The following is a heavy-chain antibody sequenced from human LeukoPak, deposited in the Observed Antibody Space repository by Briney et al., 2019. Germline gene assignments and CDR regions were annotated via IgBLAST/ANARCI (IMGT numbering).Heavy chain of an antibody. D-gene: IGHD5-24*01. CDR2: IYTSGST. Sequence: SQTLSLTCTVSGGSISSGSYYWSWIRQPAGKGLEWIGRIYTSGSTNYNPSLKSRVTISADTSKNQFSLKLSSVTAADTAVYYCARGLRDGYNRWFDYWGQGTLVTVSS. CDR1: GGSISSGSYY. J-gene: IGHJ4*01. V-gene: IGHV4-61*02. CDR3: ARGLRDGYNRWFDY.